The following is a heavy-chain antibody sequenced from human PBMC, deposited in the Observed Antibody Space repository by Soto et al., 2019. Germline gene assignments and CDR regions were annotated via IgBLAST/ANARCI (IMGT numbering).Heavy chain of an antibody. V-gene: IGHV3-30*18. CDR3: AKDPTVGYSYVGYFDY. J-gene: IGHJ4*02. CDR1: GFTFSNYA. CDR2: ISYDGSNK. D-gene: IGHD5-18*01. Sequence: QVQLVESGGGVVQPGRSLRLSCTASGFTFSNYAIHWVRQAPGKGLEWVALISYDGSNKYYADSVKGRFTISRDNSKNTLYLQMNSLRAEDTAVYYCAKDPTVGYSYVGYFDYWGQGTLVTVSS.